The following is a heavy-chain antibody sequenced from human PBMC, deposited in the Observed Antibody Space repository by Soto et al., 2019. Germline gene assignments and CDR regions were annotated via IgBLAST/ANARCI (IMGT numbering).Heavy chain of an antibody. Sequence: PGGSLRLSCAASYFTFSDAWMNWVRQAPGKGLEWVGLIKSKTDGGTTDYAAPVKGRFSISRDDSINTLYLQMNSLKSEDTAVYYCSTVSSSYFWGQGTLVTVSS. D-gene: IGHD6-6*01. J-gene: IGHJ4*02. V-gene: IGHV3-15*07. CDR3: STVSSSYF. CDR2: IKSKTDGGTT. CDR1: YFTFSDAW.